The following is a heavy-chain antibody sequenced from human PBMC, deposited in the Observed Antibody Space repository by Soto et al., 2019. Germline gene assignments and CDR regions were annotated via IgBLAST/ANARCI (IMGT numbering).Heavy chain of an antibody. J-gene: IGHJ4*02. CDR2: IIPMFGKP. CDR3: ARDGTLYDNNAYYYLY. V-gene: IGHV1-69*01. D-gene: IGHD3-22*01. CDR1: GGTFSRYA. Sequence: QVQLVQSGAEVKKPGSSVKVSCKASGGTFSRYAISWVRQAPGQGLEWMGGIIPMFGKPNYAQKFQGRLTITEDESTGTGYMELRSLMSEDTAVYYCARDGTLYDNNAYYYLYWGQGTLVTVSS.